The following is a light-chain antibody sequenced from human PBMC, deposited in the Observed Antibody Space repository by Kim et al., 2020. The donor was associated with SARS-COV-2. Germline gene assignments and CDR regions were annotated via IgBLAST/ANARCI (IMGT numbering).Light chain of an antibody. CDR1: QSLTNS. J-gene: IGKJ2*01. Sequence: SLSPGERATLSCRASQSLTNSLAWYQQKPGQAPRLLIYDASSRATGIPARFSGSGSGADFTLTISSLEPEDFAVYYCQHRSNTMYTFGQGTKLEIK. CDR2: DAS. CDR3: QHRSNTMYT. V-gene: IGKV3-11*01.